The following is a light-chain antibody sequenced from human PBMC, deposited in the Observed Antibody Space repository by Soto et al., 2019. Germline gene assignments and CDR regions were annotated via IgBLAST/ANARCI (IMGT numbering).Light chain of an antibody. CDR1: RSNIGSDT. V-gene: IGLV1-44*01. Sequence: QPVLTQPPSASGTPGQRVTISCSGSRSNIGSDTVNWYQQLPGTAPKLLIYTNNQRPSGVPDRFSGSKSGTSASLAISGLQSEDEVDYYCASWDGSLNGWVFGGGTKLTVL. CDR3: ASWDGSLNGWV. J-gene: IGLJ3*02. CDR2: TNN.